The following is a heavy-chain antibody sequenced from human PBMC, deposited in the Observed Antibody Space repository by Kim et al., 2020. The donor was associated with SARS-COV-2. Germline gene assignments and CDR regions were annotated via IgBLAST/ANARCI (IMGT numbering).Heavy chain of an antibody. V-gene: IGHV1-18*01. CDR2: ISAYNGNT. CDR1: GYTFTSYG. Sequence: ASVKVSCKASGYTFTSYGISWVRQAPGQGLEWMGWISAYNGNTNYAQKLQGRVTMTTDTSTSTAYMELRSLRSDDTAVYYCARDGGYSSSWTIYYYYYGMDVWGQGTTVTVSS. CDR3: ARDGGYSSSWTIYYYYYGMDV. D-gene: IGHD6-13*01. J-gene: IGHJ6*02.